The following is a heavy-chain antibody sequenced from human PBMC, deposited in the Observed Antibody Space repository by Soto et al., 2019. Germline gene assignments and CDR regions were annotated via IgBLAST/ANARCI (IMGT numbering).Heavy chain of an antibody. CDR3: ARDSGSYMYVSD. CDR1: GYTFTSSG. J-gene: IGHJ4*02. V-gene: IGHV1-18*01. Sequence: QVQLVQSGAEVKKPGASVKVSCKASGYTFTSSGFSWVRQAPGQGLEWMAWISAYNGETHYAQKFQGRVTMTTDTRTSTSYMELRSLRSDDTSVYYCARDSGSYMYVSDWGQGTLVTVSS. D-gene: IGHD1-26*01. CDR2: ISAYNGET.